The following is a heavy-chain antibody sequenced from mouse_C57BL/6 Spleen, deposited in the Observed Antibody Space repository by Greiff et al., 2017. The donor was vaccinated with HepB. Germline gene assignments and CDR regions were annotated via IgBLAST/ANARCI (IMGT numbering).Heavy chain of an antibody. CDR3: AIITTVVARDY. CDR1: GYAFSSSW. D-gene: IGHD1-1*01. Sequence: VKLVESGPELVKPGASVKISCKASGYAFSSSWMNWVKQRPGKGLEWIGRIYPGDGDTNYNGKFKGKATLTADKSSSTAYMQLSSLTSEDSAVYFCAIITTVVARDYWGQGTTLTVSS. V-gene: IGHV1-82*01. J-gene: IGHJ2*01. CDR2: IYPGDGDT.